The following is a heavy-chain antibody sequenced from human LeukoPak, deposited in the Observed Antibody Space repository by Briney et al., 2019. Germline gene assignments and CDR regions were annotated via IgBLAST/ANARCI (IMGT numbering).Heavy chain of an antibody. CDR2: INPSGGST. Sequence: GASVKVSCKASGYTFTSYYMHWVRQAPGQGLEWMGIINPSGGSTSYAQKFQGRVTMTRDMSTSTVYMELSSLRSEDTAVYYCARAKDTAMGYDAFDIWGQGTMVTVSS. J-gene: IGHJ3*02. V-gene: IGHV1-46*01. CDR1: GYTFTSYY. CDR3: ARAKDTAMGYDAFDI. D-gene: IGHD5-18*01.